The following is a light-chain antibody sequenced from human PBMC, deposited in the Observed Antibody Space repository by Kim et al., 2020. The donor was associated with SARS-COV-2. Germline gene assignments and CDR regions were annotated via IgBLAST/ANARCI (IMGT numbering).Light chain of an antibody. J-gene: IGLJ2*01. CDR3: QAWDSSTVV. CDR2: QDR. Sequence: SYELTQPPSVSVSPGQTASITCSGDKLGDKYACWYQQKPGQSPVLVIYQDRKRPSGSPERFSGSNSGNTATLTISGTQAMDEADYYCQAWDSSTVVFGGG. V-gene: IGLV3-1*01. CDR1: KLGDKY.